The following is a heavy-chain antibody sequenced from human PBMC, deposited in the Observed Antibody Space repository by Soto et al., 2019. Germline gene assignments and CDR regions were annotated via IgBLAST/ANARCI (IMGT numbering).Heavy chain of an antibody. CDR2: IYYSGST. D-gene: IGHD3-3*01. CDR3: ARGRFYDFWSGYYTVNWFDP. J-gene: IGHJ5*02. CDR1: GGSISSGGYY. Sequence: SETLSLTCTVSGGSISSGGYYWRWIRQHPGKGLEWIGYIYYSGSTYYNPSLKSRVTISVDTSKNQFSLKLSSVTAADTAVYYCARGRFYDFWSGYYTVNWFDPWGQGTLVTVSS. V-gene: IGHV4-31*03.